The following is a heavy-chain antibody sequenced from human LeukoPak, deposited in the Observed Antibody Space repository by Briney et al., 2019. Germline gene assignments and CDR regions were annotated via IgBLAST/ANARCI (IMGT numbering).Heavy chain of an antibody. J-gene: IGHJ4*02. D-gene: IGHD5-12*01. CDR2: IYHSGNT. V-gene: IGHV4-31*03. Sequence: SETLSLTCTASGDSISRTHYSWGWIRQFPGKGLEWIGYIYHSGNTYYNPSLESRVTISVDTSENRFSLRLNSVTAADTAIYYCARDTRIEWLRFLDYWGQGILVTVSS. CDR1: GDSISRTHYS. CDR3: ARDTRIEWLRFLDY.